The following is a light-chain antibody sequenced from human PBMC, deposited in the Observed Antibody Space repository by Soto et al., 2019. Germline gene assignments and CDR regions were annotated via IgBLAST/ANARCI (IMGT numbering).Light chain of an antibody. J-gene: IGKJ5*01. V-gene: IGKV3-20*01. CDR2: GAS. CDR3: QHYDSLPIT. CDR1: QSVSSSY. Sequence: EIVLTQSPVTLSLSPGEIATLSCRASQSVSSSYLAWYQQKPGQPPRLLIYGASSRATGIPDRFSGSVYGTDFNLTISRLETEDFAVFYCQHYDSLPITFGQGTRLEIK.